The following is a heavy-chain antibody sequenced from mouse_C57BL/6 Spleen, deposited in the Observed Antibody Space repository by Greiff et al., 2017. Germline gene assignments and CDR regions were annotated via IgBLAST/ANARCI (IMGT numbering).Heavy chain of an antibody. CDR3: AYYYGSSQYYFDY. J-gene: IGHJ2*01. D-gene: IGHD1-1*01. Sequence: QVQLQQSGAELVKPGASVKLSCKASGYTFTSYWMQWVKQRPGQGLEWIGEIDPSDSYTNYNQKFKGKATLTVDTSSSTAYMQLSSLTSEDSAVYYCAYYYGSSQYYFDYWGQGTTLTVSS. V-gene: IGHV1-50*01. CDR2: IDPSDSYT. CDR1: GYTFTSYW.